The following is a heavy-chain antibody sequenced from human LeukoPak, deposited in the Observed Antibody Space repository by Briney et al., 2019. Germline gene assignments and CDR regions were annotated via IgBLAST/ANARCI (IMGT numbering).Heavy chain of an antibody. V-gene: IGHV3-23*01. CDR1: GFTFSSYA. D-gene: IGHD4-11*01. CDR2: ISSGGT. CDR3: AKESPPTVTPGFTPIDY. J-gene: IGHJ4*02. Sequence: GGSLRLSCAASGFTFSSYAMNWVRQAPGKGLECVSVISSGGTYYADSVKGRFTISRDNTKNTLYLQMNSLRAEDTAVYYCAKESPPTVTPGFTPIDYWGQGTLVTVSS.